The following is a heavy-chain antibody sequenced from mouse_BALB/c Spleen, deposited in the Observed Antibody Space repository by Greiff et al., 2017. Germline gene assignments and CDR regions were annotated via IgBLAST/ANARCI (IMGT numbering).Heavy chain of an antibody. CDR1: GFTFSNYW. CDR3: TATMITPWFAY. CDR2: IRLKSNNYAT. D-gene: IGHD2-4*01. V-gene: IGHV6-6*02. J-gene: IGHJ3*01. Sequence: EVQRVESGGGLVQPGGSMKLSCVASGFTFSNYWMNWVRQSPEKGLEWVAEIRLKSNNYATHYAESVKGRFTISRDDSKSSVYLQMNNLRAEDTGIYYCTATMITPWFAYWGQGTLVTVSA.